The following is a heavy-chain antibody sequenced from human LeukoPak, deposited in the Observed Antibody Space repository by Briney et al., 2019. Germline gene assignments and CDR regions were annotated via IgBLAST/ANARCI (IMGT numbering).Heavy chain of an antibody. CDR3: ATTGSSSSSFGY. V-gene: IGHV3-21*01. D-gene: IGHD6-6*01. CDR1: GFTFSSYS. CDR2: ISSSSSYI. Sequence: GGYLRLSCAASGFTFSSYSMNWVRQAPGKGRKWVSSISSSSSYIYYADSVKGRFTISRDNAKNSLYLQMNSLRAEDTAVYYCATTGSSSSSFGYWGQGTLVTVSS. J-gene: IGHJ4*02.